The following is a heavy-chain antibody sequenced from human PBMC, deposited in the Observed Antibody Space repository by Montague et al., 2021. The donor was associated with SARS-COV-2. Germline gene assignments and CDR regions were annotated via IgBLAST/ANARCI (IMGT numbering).Heavy chain of an antibody. J-gene: IGHJ4*02. Sequence: SLRLSCAASGFTFSDYGMHWVRQAPGKGLEWAAGLSHDGSNQYYTDSVKGRFTISRDDSKNTLYLQMDSLRTEDTAVYFCAKGRAVSMIRGIVTNWYYLDHWGQGTLVTVSS. CDR2: LSHDGSNQ. CDR1: GFTFSDYG. CDR3: AKGRAVSMIRGIVTNWYYLDH. V-gene: IGHV3-30*18. D-gene: IGHD3/OR15-3a*01.